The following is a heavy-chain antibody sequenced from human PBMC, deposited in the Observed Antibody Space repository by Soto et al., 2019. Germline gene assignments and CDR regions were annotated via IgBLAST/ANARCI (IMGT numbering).Heavy chain of an antibody. CDR2: IYYSGST. CDR1: GGSMSSYY. V-gene: IGHV4-59*08. CDR3: ASWGVYCTSTSCFERWFDP. D-gene: IGHD2-2*01. Sequence: QVQLQESGPGLVKPSETLSLTCTVSGGSMSSYYWSWIRQPPGKGLEWIGYIYYSGSTNYNPSLKSLVTIAVGTSKKQFSLKLSSVTAADPAVYYCASWGVYCTSTSCFERWFDPWGQGILVTVSS. J-gene: IGHJ5*02.